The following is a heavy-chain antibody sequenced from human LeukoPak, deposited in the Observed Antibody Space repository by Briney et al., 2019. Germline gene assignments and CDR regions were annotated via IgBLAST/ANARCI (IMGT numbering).Heavy chain of an antibody. CDR3: ATLPSGYDSWFDP. Sequence: GGSLRLSCAASGFTFSSYEMNWVRQAPGKGLEWVSYISSSGSTIYYAGSVKGRFTISRDNAKNSLYLQMNSLRAEDTAVYYCATLPSGYDSWFDPWGQGTLVTVSS. CDR1: GFTFSSYE. D-gene: IGHD5-12*01. CDR2: ISSSGSTI. V-gene: IGHV3-48*03. J-gene: IGHJ5*02.